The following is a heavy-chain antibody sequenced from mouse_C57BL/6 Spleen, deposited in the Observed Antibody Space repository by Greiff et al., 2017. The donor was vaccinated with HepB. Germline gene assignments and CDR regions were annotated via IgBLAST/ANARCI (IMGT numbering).Heavy chain of an antibody. CDR3: ARNGGYYSMDY. CDR2: IGSGGST. J-gene: IGHJ4*01. Sequence: VKLQQSGPGLVQPSQSLSITCTASGFSLTSYGVHWVRQSPGKGLEWLGVIGSGGSTDYNAAFISRLSISKDNSKSQVFFKMNSLQADDTAIYYCARNGGYYSMDYWGQGTSVTVSS. V-gene: IGHV2-2*01. CDR1: GFSLTSYG.